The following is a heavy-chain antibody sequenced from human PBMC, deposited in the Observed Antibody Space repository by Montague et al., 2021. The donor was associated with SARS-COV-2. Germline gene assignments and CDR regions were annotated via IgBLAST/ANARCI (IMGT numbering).Heavy chain of an antibody. J-gene: IGHJ5*02. V-gene: IGHV4-4*08. CDR2: IYHSGST. Sequence: SETLSLTCSVSGGSISGYYWSWIRQPPGKGLEWIGYIYHSGSTYYNPSLKSRVTISVDTSKNQFSLKLSSVTAADTAVYYCARGVTMIVVVMRYNWFDPWGQGTLVTVSS. D-gene: IGHD3-22*01. CDR1: GGSISGYY. CDR3: ARGVTMIVVVMRYNWFDP.